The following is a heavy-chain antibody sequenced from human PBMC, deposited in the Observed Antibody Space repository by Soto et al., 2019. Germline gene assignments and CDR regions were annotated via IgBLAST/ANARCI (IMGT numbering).Heavy chain of an antibody. V-gene: IGHV3-74*01. CDR1: GFNFSSHW. D-gene: IGHD3-22*01. Sequence: EVQLVESGGGLVQPGGSLRLSCAASGFNFSSHWMHWVRQAPGKGLIWVSRIKSDGSSPIYAESVTGRFIISRDNAKNMLYLQMSSLRAEDTAVYYCAHDYDSDSFHLGFYYGMDVWGQGTTVNVS. CDR2: IKSDGSSP. CDR3: AHDYDSDSFHLGFYYGMDV. J-gene: IGHJ6*02.